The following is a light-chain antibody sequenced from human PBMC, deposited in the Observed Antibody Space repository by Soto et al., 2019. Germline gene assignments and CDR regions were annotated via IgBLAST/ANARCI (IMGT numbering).Light chain of an antibody. V-gene: IGLV2-14*01. Sequence: QSVLTQPASVSGSPGQSITISCSGTSSDVGSCDHVAWYQQFPGKTPKLMIYEVSNRPSGVSSRFSGSKSGNTASLTISGLQAEDEADYYCISYTGSSTSYVFGSETKVTVL. CDR2: EVS. J-gene: IGLJ1*01. CDR1: SSDVGSCDH. CDR3: ISYTGSSTSYV.